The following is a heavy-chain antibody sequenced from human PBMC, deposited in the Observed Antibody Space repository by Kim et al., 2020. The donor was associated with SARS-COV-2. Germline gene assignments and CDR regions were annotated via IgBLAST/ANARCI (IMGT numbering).Heavy chain of an antibody. V-gene: IGHV4-4*07. D-gene: IGHD1-7*01. Sequence: SETLSLTCTVSGGSISSYYWSWIRQPAGKGLEWIGRIYTSGSTNYNPSLKSRVTMSVDTSKNQFSLKLSSVTAADTAVYYCARGTPGNWNYVGNWFDPWGQGTLVTVSS. CDR2: IYTSGST. J-gene: IGHJ5*02. CDR3: ARGTPGNWNYVGNWFDP. CDR1: GGSISSYY.